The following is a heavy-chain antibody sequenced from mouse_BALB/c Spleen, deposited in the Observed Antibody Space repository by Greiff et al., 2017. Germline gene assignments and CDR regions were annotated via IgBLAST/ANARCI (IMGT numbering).Heavy chain of an antibody. CDR2: ISSGSSTI. V-gene: IGHV5-17*02. Sequence: EVKLVESGGGLVQPGGSRKLSCAASGFTFSSFGMHWVRQAPEKGLEWVAYISSGSSTIYYADTVKGRFTISRDNPKNTLFLQMTSLRSEDTAMYYCALSSGYSWFAYWGQGTLVTVSA. CDR1: GFTFSSFG. J-gene: IGHJ3*01. CDR3: ALSSGYSWFAY. D-gene: IGHD3-1*01.